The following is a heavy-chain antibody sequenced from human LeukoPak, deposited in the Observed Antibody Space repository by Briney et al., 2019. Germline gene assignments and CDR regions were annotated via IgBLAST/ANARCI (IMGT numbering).Heavy chain of an antibody. Sequence: ASVKVSCKASGYTFTGYYMHWVRQAPGQGLEWMGWINPNSGGTNYAQKFQGRVTMTRDTSISTAYMELSRLRSDDTAVYYCARPRGGLHPGSYMDVWGKGTTVTVSS. CDR3: ARPRGGLHPGSYMDV. J-gene: IGHJ6*03. CDR1: GYTFTGYY. V-gene: IGHV1-2*02. CDR2: INPNSGGT. D-gene: IGHD4-11*01.